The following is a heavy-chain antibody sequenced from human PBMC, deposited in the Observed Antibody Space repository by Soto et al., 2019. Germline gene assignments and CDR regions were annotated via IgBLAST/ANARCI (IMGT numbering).Heavy chain of an antibody. CDR3: ARDLVWNQAFDY. V-gene: IGHV1-18*01. J-gene: IGHJ4*02. D-gene: IGHD1-1*01. Sequence: QVQLVQSGXEXKKXGXSVXXSXXASXYTXTXXXISXVRQAPGQGLEWMGWISAYNGNTNYAQKLQGRVTMTTDTSTSTAYMELRSLRSDDTAVYYCARDLVWNQAFDYWGQGTLVTVSS. CDR1: XYTXTXXX. CDR2: ISAYNGNT.